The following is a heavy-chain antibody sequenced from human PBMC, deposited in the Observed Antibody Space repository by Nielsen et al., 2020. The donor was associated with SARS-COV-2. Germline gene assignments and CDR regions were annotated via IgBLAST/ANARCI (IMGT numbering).Heavy chain of an antibody. CDR2: INPNSGGT. Sequence: ASVKVSCKASGYTFTGHYIHWVRQAPGQGLEWMGRINPNSGGTNYAQRFKGRVILTTDTSISTAYMELSRLRSDDTAEYYCARWDLDYYDASGDYWGQGTLVTVSS. J-gene: IGHJ4*02. D-gene: IGHD3-22*01. V-gene: IGHV1-2*06. CDR3: ARWDLDYYDASGDY. CDR1: GYTFTGHY.